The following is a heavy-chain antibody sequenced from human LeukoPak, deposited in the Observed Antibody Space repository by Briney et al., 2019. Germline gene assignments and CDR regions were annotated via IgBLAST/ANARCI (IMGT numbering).Heavy chain of an antibody. CDR2: ISYDGSNK. CDR1: GFTFSNYG. J-gene: IGHJ2*01. V-gene: IGHV3-30*03. D-gene: IGHD3-22*01. CDR3: AGRNFGTMIGKGYFDL. Sequence: GGSLRLSCAASGFTFSNYGMHWVRQAPGKGLEWVAVISYDGSNKYYADSVKGRFTISRDNSKNTLYLQMNSLRAEDTAVYYCAGRNFGTMIGKGYFDLWGRGTLVTVSS.